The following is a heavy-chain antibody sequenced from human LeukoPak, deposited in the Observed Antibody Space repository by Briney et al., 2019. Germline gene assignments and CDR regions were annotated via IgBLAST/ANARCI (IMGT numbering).Heavy chain of an antibody. D-gene: IGHD6-19*01. Sequence: PGGSLRLSCAASGLSFSSYWMSWVRQAPGKGLEWVANINPDGSNMLYVDSVKGRFTISRDNAKNSLYLQMNNLRAEDTAVYFCGSGFSQWLYWGQGTLVTVSS. CDR3: GSGFSQWLY. V-gene: IGHV3-7*01. J-gene: IGHJ4*02. CDR2: INPDGSNM. CDR1: GLSFSSYW.